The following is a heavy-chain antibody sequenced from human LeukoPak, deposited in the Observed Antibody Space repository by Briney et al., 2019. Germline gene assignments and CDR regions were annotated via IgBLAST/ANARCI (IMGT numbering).Heavy chain of an antibody. J-gene: IGHJ4*02. CDR3: ATVLAWSGYYGFDY. V-gene: IGHV1-24*01. D-gene: IGHD3-3*01. CDR2: FDPEDGET. Sequence: ASVKVSCKASGYTFTGYYMHWVRQAPGKGLEWMGGFDPEDGETIYAQKFQGRVTMTEDTSTDTAYMELSSLRSEDTAVYYCATVLAWSGYYGFDYWGQGTLVTVSS. CDR1: GYTFTGYY.